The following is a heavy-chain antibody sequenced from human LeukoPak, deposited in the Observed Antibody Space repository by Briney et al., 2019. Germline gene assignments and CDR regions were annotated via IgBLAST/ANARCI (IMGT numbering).Heavy chain of an antibody. CDR1: GFTLSSYA. D-gene: IGHD3-16*01. CDR2: ISYGGSNK. Sequence: GGSLRLSCAASGFTLSSYAMHWVRQAPGKGLEWVAVISYGGSNKYYADSVKGRFTISRDNSKNTLYLQMNSLRAEDTAVYYCARAGITYYDYVWGSSAGWYFDLWGRGTLVTVSS. J-gene: IGHJ2*01. V-gene: IGHV3-30-3*01. CDR3: ARAGITYYDYVWGSSAGWYFDL.